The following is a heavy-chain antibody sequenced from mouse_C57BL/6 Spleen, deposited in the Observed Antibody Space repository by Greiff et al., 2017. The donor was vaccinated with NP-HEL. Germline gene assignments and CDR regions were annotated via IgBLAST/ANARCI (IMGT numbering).Heavy chain of an antibody. J-gene: IGHJ2*01. Sequence: EVQLQQSGPGLVKPSQSLSLTCTVTGYSITSGYDWHWIRHFPGNKLEWMGYISYSGSTNYNPSLKSRISITHDTSKNHFFLKLNAVTTEDTATYYCAYGSSFDYWGQGTTLTVSS. V-gene: IGHV3-1*01. CDR2: ISYSGST. D-gene: IGHD1-1*01. CDR3: AYGSSFDY. CDR1: GYSITSGYD.